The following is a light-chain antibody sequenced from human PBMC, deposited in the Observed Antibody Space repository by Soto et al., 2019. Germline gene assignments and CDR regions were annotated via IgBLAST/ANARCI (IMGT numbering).Light chain of an antibody. Sequence: AWHQQKPGQAPRLLIYGASTRATGFPARFSGSGSETDFTLTISSLEPEDFAVYYCQQRSNWLTFGGGTKVDIK. J-gene: IGKJ4*01. CDR3: QQRSNWLT. V-gene: IGKV3-11*01. CDR2: GAS.